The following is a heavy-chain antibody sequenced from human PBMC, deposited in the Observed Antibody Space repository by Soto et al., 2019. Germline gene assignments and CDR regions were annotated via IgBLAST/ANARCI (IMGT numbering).Heavy chain of an antibody. D-gene: IGHD6-13*01. CDR2: ISYDGGNK. CDR3: AKCPGVAAAGPPFDP. V-gene: IGHV3-30*18. Sequence: PGGSLRLSCAASGFTFSSYGIHWVRQAPGKGLEWVAVISYDGGNKYYADSVKGRFTISGDNSKNTLYLQMNSLGSEDTAVYYCAKCPGVAAAGPPFDPWGQGTLVTVSS. J-gene: IGHJ5*02. CDR1: GFTFSSYG.